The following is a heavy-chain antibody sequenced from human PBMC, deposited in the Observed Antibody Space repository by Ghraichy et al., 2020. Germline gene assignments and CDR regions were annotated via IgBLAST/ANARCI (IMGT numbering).Heavy chain of an antibody. CDR3: ARLDLGPRQFDY. J-gene: IGHJ4*02. V-gene: IGHV4-39*07. CDR1: GASINDTYYF. Sequence: SETLSLTCVVSGASINDTYYFWAWLRQPPGKGLEWIGSVFYSGMPYYNSSLGSRVSISIDTSKSQFSLNLTSVTAADTAVYYCARLDLGPRQFDYWGQGTLVTVSS. D-gene: IGHD7-27*01. CDR2: VFYSGMP.